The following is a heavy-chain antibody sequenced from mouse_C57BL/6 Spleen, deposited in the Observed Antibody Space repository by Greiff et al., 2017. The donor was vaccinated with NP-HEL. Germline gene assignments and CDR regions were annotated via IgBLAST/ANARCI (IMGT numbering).Heavy chain of an antibody. Sequence: QVHVKQPGAELVRPGSSVKLSCKASGYTFTSYWMHWVKQRPIQGLEWIGNIDPSDSETHYNQKFKDKATLTVDKSSSTAYMQLSSLTSEDSAVYYCARSQYYAMDYWGQGTSVTVSS. J-gene: IGHJ4*01. CDR2: IDPSDSET. V-gene: IGHV1-52*01. CDR3: ARSQYYAMDY. CDR1: GYTFTSYW.